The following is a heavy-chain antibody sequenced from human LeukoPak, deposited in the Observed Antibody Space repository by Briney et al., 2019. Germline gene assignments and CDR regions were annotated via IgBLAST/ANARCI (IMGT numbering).Heavy chain of an antibody. D-gene: IGHD6-13*01. V-gene: IGHV4-30-4*02. CDR3: AREMRSSSWYEAGFDY. CDR1: GGSISSGDYY. J-gene: IGHJ4*02. Sequence: TSETLSLTCTVSGGSISSGDYYWSWIRQPPGKGLEWIGYIYYSGSTYYNPSLKSRVTISVDTSKNQFSLKLSSVTAADTAVYYCAREMRSSSWYEAGFDYWGQGTLVTVSS. CDR2: IYYSGST.